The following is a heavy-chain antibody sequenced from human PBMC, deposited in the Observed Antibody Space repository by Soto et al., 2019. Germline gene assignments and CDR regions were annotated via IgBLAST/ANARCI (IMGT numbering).Heavy chain of an antibody. J-gene: IGHJ5*02. Sequence: QLRLQESGPGLARPSETLSLTCTVSGGSISSSAYFWAWIRPPPGKGLEWIASIDYRGTIYKNTSLKSRVTISVDTSKHHFSLKLDSVTAADTAVYYCSRRAPEGFDPWGQGILANVSA. CDR1: GGSISSSAYF. V-gene: IGHV4-39*02. CDR3: SRRAPEGFDP. CDR2: IDYRGTI.